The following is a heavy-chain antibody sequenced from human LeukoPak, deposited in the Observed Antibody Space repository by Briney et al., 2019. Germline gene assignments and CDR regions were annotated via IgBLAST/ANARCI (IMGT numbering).Heavy chain of an antibody. D-gene: IGHD3-3*01. CDR3: ARKPDFWSPMDV. V-gene: IGHV1-18*01. CDR1: GYTFTSYG. J-gene: IGHJ6*02. Sequence: ASVKVSCKASGYTFTSYGISWERQAPGQGLEWMGWISAYNGNTNYAQKLQGRVTMTTDTSTSTAYMELRSLRSDDTAVYYCARKPDFWSPMDVWGQGTTVTVSS. CDR2: ISAYNGNT.